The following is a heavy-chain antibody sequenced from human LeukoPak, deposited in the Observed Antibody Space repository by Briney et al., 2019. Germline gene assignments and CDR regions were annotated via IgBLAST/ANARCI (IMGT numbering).Heavy chain of an antibody. D-gene: IGHD6-13*01. J-gene: IGHJ4*02. CDR2: IWYGGSNK. CDR3: ARGSSQQLATLFDY. Sequence: GGSLRLSCAASGFTFSNYGMHWVRQAPGKGLEWVAVIWYGGSNKYYADSVKGRFTISRDNSKNSLYLQMNSLRAEDTAVYYCARGSSQQLATLFDYWGQGTLVTVSS. V-gene: IGHV3-33*08. CDR1: GFTFSNYG.